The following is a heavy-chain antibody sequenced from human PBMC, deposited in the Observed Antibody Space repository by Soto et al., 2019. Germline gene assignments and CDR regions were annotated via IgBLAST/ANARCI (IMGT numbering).Heavy chain of an antibody. CDR2: IYHSGST. V-gene: IGHV4-4*02. J-gene: IGHJ6*02. Sequence: QVQLQESGPGLVKPSGTLSLTCAVSGGSISSSNWWSWVRQPPGKGLEWIGEIYHSGSTNYNPSLKRRVTISVDKSKNQFSLKLSSVTAADTAVYYCARLGSIAVAGNYYYYGMDVWGQGTTVTVSS. CDR1: GGSISSSNW. CDR3: ARLGSIAVAGNYYYYGMDV. D-gene: IGHD6-19*01.